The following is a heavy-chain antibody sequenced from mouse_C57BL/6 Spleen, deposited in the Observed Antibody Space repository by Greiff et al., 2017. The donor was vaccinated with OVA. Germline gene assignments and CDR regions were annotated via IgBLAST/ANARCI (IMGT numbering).Heavy chain of an antibody. CDR3: ARRGDYSYYFDY. Sequence: VQLQQPGAELVMPGASVKLSCKASGYTFTSYWMHWVKQRPGQGLEWIGEIDPSDSYTNYNQKFKGESTLTVDKSSSTAYMQLSSLTSEDSAVYYCARRGDYSYYFDYWGQGTTLTVSS. J-gene: IGHJ2*01. CDR2: IDPSDSYT. V-gene: IGHV1-69*01. D-gene: IGHD1-1*01. CDR1: GYTFTSYW.